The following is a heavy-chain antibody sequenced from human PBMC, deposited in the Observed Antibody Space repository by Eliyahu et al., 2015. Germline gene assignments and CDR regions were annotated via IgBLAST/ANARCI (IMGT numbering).Heavy chain of an antibody. CDR3: ARGRWGSGWPHDVFDI. V-gene: IGHV1-8*01. J-gene: IGHJ3*02. CDR1: GYPFVNYD. Sequence: QVQLVQSGAEVKQPGASVKVSCMASGYPFVNYDINWVRQATGQGLEWMGWMNPDSGDIGYAQKFQDRVTMTRNTSISTAYMELSSLRSDDTAIYYCARGRWGSGWPHDVFDIWGLGTMVTVPS. D-gene: IGHD6-19*01. CDR2: MNPDSGDI.